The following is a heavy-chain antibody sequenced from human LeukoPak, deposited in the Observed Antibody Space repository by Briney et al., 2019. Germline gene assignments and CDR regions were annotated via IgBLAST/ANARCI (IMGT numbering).Heavy chain of an antibody. CDR2: ISSSSSYI. CDR3: ARVAAAADIFDY. D-gene: IGHD6-13*01. V-gene: IGHV3-21*01. CDR1: GFTFSSYS. J-gene: IGHJ4*02. Sequence: PGGSLRLSCAASGFTFSSYSMNWVRQAPGKGLEWVSSISSSSSYIYYADSVKGRFTISRDNAKNSLYLQMNSLRAEDTAVYYCARVAAAADIFDYWGQGTLVTVSS.